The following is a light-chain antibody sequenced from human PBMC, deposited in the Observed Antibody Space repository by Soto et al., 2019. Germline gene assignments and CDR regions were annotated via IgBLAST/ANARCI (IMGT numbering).Light chain of an antibody. J-gene: IGLJ1*01. Sequence: QSVLTQPPSVSAAPGQKATISCSGSSSNIGNNYVSWYQQLPGTAPKLLIYDNNKRPSGIPDRFSGSKSGTSATLGITGLQTGDEADYYCGTWDSSLSANVFGTGTKVTVL. CDR1: SSNIGNNY. V-gene: IGLV1-51*01. CDR2: DNN. CDR3: GTWDSSLSANV.